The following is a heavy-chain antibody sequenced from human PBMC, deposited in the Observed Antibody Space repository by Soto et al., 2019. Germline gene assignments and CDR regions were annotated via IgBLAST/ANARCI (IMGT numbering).Heavy chain of an antibody. D-gene: IGHD3-10*01. J-gene: IGHJ5*02. CDR2: IKQSGSDR. CDR1: GFTFSSSW. CDR3: ASVKSWAVSP. V-gene: IGHV3-7*01. Sequence: EVQLVESGGGLVQPGGSLGLSCAASGFTFSSSWMSWVRLAPGKGLEWVAHIKQSGSDRYYVDSVRGRFTISRDNAKNSLYLQMNSLRVEDTAMYYCASVKSWAVSPWGQGTLVTVSS.